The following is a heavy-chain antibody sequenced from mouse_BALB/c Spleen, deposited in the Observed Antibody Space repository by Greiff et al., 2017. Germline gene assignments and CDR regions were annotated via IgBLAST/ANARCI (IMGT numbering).Heavy chain of an antibody. V-gene: IGHV5-9-4*01. CDR3: ARDYGSSYVGAY. Sequence: EVQGVESGGGLVKPGGSLKLSCAASGFTFSSYAMSWVRQSPETRLEWVAEISSGGSYTYYPDTVTGRFTISRDNAKNTLYLEMSSLRSEDTAMYYCARDYGSSYVGAYWGQGTLVTVSA. CDR2: ISSGGSYT. CDR1: GFTFSSYA. D-gene: IGHD1-1*01. J-gene: IGHJ3*01.